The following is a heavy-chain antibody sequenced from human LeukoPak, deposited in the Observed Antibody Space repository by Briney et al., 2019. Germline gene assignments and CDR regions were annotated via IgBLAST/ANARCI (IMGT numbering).Heavy chain of an antibody. Sequence: KPSETLSLTCTVSGGSISSYYWSWIRQPPGKGREWIGYIYYSGSTKYNPSLKGRVTISVDTSKNQFSLRLRSVTATDTAVYYCARTLRFLEHLSFDYWGQGNLVTVSS. D-gene: IGHD3-3*01. CDR3: ARTLRFLEHLSFDY. CDR1: GGSISSYY. J-gene: IGHJ4*02. V-gene: IGHV4-59*01. CDR2: IYYSGST.